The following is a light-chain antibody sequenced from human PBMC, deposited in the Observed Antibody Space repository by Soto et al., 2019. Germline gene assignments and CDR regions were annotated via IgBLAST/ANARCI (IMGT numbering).Light chain of an antibody. CDR1: QSISSY. CDR3: QQSYSTPPA. CDR2: AAS. J-gene: IGKJ4*01. V-gene: IGKV1-39*01. Sequence: DIQMTQSPSSLSASVGDRVTITCRASQSISSYFNWYQQKPGKAPNLLIYAASSLQSWVPSRFSGSGSGTDFTLTISSLQPEDFATYYCQQSYSTPPAFGGGTKVEIK.